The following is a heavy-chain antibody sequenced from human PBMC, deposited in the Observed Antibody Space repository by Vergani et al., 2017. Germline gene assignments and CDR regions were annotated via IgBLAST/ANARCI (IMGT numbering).Heavy chain of an antibody. J-gene: IGHJ4*02. D-gene: IGHD2-15*01. V-gene: IGHV1-18*01. CDR1: GYTFTSYG. CDR3: ARSGPYTLGYCSGGSCYCY. CDR2: ISAYNGNT. Sequence: QVQLVQSGAEVKKPGASVKVSCKASGYTFTSYGISWVRQAPGQGLEWMGWISAYNGNTNYAQKLQGRVTMTTDTSTSTAYMELRSLISDDTAVYYCARSGPYTLGYCSGGSCYCYWGQGTLVTVSS.